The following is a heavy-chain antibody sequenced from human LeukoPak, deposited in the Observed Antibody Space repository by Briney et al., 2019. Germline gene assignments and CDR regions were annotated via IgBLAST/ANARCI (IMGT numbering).Heavy chain of an antibody. Sequence: PSETLSLTCTVSGGSISSYYWSWIRQPAGKGLEWIGRIYTSGSTNYNAYLKSRVTMSVDTSKNQFSLKLSSVTAADTAVYYCARATPNYDILTGYYSRHYFDYWGQGTLVTVSS. CDR2: IYTSGST. CDR1: GGSISSYY. D-gene: IGHD3-9*01. CDR3: ARATPNYDILTGYYSRHYFDY. J-gene: IGHJ4*02. V-gene: IGHV4-4*07.